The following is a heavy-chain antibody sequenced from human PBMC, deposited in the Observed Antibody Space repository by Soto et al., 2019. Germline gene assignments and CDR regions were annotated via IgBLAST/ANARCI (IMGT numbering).Heavy chain of an antibody. CDR2: IYWDDDK. CDR3: AHRPSYCSGGSCYSGFDY. D-gene: IGHD2-15*01. V-gene: IGHV2-5*02. Sequence: QITLKESGPTLVKPTQTLTLTCTFSGFSLSTSGVGVGWIRQPPGKALEWLALIYWDDDKRYSPSLKSRLTISQDTSKNQVVLTMTHMDPVDTATSYCAHRPSYCSGGSCYSGFDYWGQGTLVTVSS. J-gene: IGHJ4*02. CDR1: GFSLSTSGVG.